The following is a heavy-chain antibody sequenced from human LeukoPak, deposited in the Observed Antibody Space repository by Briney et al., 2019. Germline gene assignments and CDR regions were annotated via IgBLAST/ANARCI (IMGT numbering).Heavy chain of an antibody. CDR1: GFTFSRYW. V-gene: IGHV3-23*01. J-gene: IGHJ5*02. CDR3: AREGGGSYDL. D-gene: IGHD1-26*01. Sequence: GGSLRLSCAASGFTFSRYWMSWVRQAPVKGLEWVSSISGSGGSTYYADSVKGRFTISRDNSKNTLYLQMNSLRAEDTAVYYCAREGGGSYDLWGQGTLVTVSS. CDR2: ISGSGGST.